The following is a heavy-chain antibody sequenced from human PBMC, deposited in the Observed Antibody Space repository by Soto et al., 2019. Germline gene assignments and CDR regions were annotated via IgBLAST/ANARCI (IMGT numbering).Heavy chain of an antibody. J-gene: IGHJ5*02. CDR1: GFTVSDNY. V-gene: IGHV3-66*04. CDR2: MYSGGST. CDR3: ARLYFGVPS. Sequence: EVQLVESGGGLVRPGGSLRLSCAVSGFTVSDNYVSWARQAPGKGLEWVSIMYSGGSTYHEDSVKGRFTIARDSSSNTVYLQMNSLRAKDTAVYYCARLYFGVPSWCQGTLVTVSS. D-gene: IGHD2-21*01.